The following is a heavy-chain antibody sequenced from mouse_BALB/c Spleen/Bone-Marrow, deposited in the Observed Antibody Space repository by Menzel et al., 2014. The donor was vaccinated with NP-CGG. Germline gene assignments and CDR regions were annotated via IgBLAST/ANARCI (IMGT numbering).Heavy chain of an antibody. J-gene: IGHJ4*01. CDR3: ARSAYYALDY. Sequence: EVQLQQSGGGLVQPGGSLNLSCAASGFDFXRYRLSWARQAPGKGQEWIGEINPGSSTIDYTPSLKDKFIISRDNAKNXLYLQMSKVRSEDTALYYCARSAYYALDYWGQGTSVTVSS. CDR2: INPGSSTI. V-gene: IGHV4-2*02. CDR1: GFDFXRYR.